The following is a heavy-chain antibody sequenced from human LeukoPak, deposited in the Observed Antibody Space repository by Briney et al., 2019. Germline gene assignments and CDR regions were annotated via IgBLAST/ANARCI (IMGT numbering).Heavy chain of an antibody. CDR3: AKDRIGYSSGWYGH. D-gene: IGHD6-19*01. CDR1: GFTFSSYW. V-gene: IGHV3-30*02. J-gene: IGHJ5*02. Sequence: GGSLRLSCAASGFTFSSYWMSWVRQAPGKGLEWVAFIRYDGSNKYYADSVKGRFTISRDNSKNTLYLQMNSLRAEDTAVYYCAKDRIGYSSGWYGHWGQGTLVTVSS. CDR2: IRYDGSNK.